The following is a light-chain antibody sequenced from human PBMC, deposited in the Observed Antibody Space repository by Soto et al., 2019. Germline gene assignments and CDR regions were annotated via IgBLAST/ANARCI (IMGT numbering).Light chain of an antibody. V-gene: IGKV3D-20*02. J-gene: IGKJ1*01. Sequence: EIVMTQSPATLCVSPGGRATLSCRASQSVGGSSLAWYQQRPGQAPRLLLYDTSNRATGIPDRFSGSGSGTDFTLTISRLEPEDFGVYYCQQRSNWPPEWTFGQGTKVDIK. CDR1: QSVGGSS. CDR2: DTS. CDR3: QQRSNWPPEWT.